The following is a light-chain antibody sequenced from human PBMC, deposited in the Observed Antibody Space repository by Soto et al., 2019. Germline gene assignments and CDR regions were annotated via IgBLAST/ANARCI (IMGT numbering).Light chain of an antibody. CDR2: EVS. V-gene: IGLV2-14*01. CDR3: SSYTSSRTLLYV. J-gene: IGLJ1*01. Sequence: QSVLTQPASVSGSPGQSVTISCTGSSSDVGGYQYVSWYQQHPGKAPKLIIYEVSNRPSGVSNRFPGSKSGNTASLTISGLQAEDEADYYCSSYTSSRTLLYVFGTGTKVTVL. CDR1: SSDVGGYQY.